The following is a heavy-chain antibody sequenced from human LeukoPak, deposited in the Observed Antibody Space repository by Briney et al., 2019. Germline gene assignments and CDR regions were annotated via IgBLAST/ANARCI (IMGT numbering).Heavy chain of an antibody. CDR2: IRYDGSNK. J-gene: IGHJ4*02. V-gene: IGHV3-30*02. CDR3: AKGRLAVGDGVDY. Sequence: PGGSLRLSCAASGFTFSSYGMHWVRQAPGKGLEWVAFIRYDGSNKYYPDSVKGRFTISRDNSKNTLYLQMNSLRAEDTAVYYCAKGRLAVGDGVDYWGQGTLVTVSS. CDR1: GFTFSSYG. D-gene: IGHD6-19*01.